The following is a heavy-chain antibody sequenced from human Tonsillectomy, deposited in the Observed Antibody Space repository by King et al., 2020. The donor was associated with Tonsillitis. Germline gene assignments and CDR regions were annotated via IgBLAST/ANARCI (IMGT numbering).Heavy chain of an antibody. CDR3: ARDRVCSGYYCAYGMDV. CDR2: IYYSGST. V-gene: IGHV4-59*01. CDR1: GGSISSYY. J-gene: IGHJ6*02. Sequence: VQLQESGPGLVKPSETLALTCTVSGGSISSYYWSWIRQPPGKGMEWNGYIYYSGSTNYNPSLKSRVTISVDTSKNQFSLKLSSVTAADTAVYYCARDRVCSGYYCAYGMDVWGQGTTVTVSS. D-gene: IGHD3-22*01.